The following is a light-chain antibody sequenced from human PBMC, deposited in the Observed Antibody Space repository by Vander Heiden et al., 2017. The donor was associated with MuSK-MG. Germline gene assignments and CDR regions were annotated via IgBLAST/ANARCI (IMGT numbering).Light chain of an antibody. CDR2: EVS. J-gene: IGLJ1*01. CDR3: CSYSGSSTFLYV. Sequence: QSALTQPASVSGSPVHSITIHCIGPRSDVGSYNLLSWYQQHPGKAPRLMIYEVSKRPAGVSNLFSGSKSGNTASLTISWLQAEDEADYYCCSYSGSSTFLYVFGTGTTVTVL. V-gene: IGLV2-23*02. CDR1: RSDVGSYNL.